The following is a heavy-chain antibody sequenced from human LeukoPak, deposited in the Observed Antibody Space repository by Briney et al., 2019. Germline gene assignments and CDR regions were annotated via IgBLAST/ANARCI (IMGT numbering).Heavy chain of an antibody. CDR3: ARDAYYYGSGTHGQFDY. CDR2: IYYSGST. V-gene: IGHV4-39*07. CDR1: GGSISSSSYY. Sequence: SETLSLTCTVSGGSISSSSYYWGWIRQPPGKGLEWIGSIYYSGSTYYNPSLKSRVTISVDTSKNQFSLKLSSVTAADTAVYYCARDAYYYGSGTHGQFDYWGQGTLVTVSS. D-gene: IGHD3-10*01. J-gene: IGHJ4*02.